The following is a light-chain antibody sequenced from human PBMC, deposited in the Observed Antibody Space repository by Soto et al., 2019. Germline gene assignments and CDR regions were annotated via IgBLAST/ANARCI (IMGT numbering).Light chain of an antibody. J-gene: IGKJ1*01. CDR1: QSIRSW. Sequence: DIQMTQSPSPLSASVGDRVTITCRASQSIRSWLAWYQQKPGKAHKLLIYKASTLKSGVQSRFSGSGSGTEFTLSIRSLQPDDFATYYCKHYNSYSEAFGQGTKVDI. V-gene: IGKV1-5*03. CDR3: KHYNSYSEA. CDR2: KAS.